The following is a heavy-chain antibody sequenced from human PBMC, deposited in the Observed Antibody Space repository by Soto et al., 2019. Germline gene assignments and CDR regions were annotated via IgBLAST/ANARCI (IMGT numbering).Heavy chain of an antibody. CDR1: GFTFSSYA. Sequence: GGSLRLSCAASGFTFSSYAMHWVRQAPGKGLEWVAVISYDGSNKYYADSVKGRFTISRDNSKNTLYLQMNSLRAEDTAVYYWGRDLTYLFIAPYYYSGMDVWGKGTRVTVSS. CDR2: ISYDGSNK. J-gene: IGHJ6*04. CDR3: GRDLTYLFIAPYYYSGMDV. V-gene: IGHV3-30-3*01. D-gene: IGHD3-16*02.